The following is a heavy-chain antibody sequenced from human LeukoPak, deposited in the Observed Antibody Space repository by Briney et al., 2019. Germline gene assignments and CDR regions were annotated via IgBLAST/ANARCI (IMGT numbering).Heavy chain of an antibody. J-gene: IGHJ3*02. CDR1: GFTFSSYA. CDR3: AKVNAEFWNYDAFDI. Sequence: GGSLRLSRAASGFTFSSYAMSWVRQAPGKGLEWVSAISGSGGSTYYADSVKGRFTISRDNSKNTLYLQMNSLRAEDTAVYYCAKVNAEFWNYDAFDIWGQGTMVTVSS. CDR2: ISGSGGST. D-gene: IGHD1-7*01. V-gene: IGHV3-23*01.